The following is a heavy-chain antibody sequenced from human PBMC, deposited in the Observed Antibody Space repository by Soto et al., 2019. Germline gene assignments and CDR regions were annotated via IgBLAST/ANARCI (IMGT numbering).Heavy chain of an antibody. V-gene: IGHV4-39*01. D-gene: IGHD1-1*01. CDR3: ATVASTHFDS. CDR2: FFYAGPT. Sequence: QVQLQQSGPGLLKPSETLSLTCTVSVGSISSPSYTWGWVRQPPGKGPEWIGSFFYAGPTHYSPSLESRVSISVDTARSPVSLILTSVTAVDTAVYYCATVASTHFDSWCPGDLVVVSS. CDR1: VGSISSPSYT. J-gene: IGHJ4*02.